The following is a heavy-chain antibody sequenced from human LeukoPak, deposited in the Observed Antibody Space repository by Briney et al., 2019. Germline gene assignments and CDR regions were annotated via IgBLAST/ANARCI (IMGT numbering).Heavy chain of an antibody. D-gene: IGHD6-13*01. J-gene: IGHJ6*03. Sequence: PGGTLRLSCAASGFTFSSYGMSWVRQAPGKGLEWVSSISSSSSYIYYADSVKGRFTISRDNAKNSLYLQMNSLRAEDTAVYYCARGAQQLVRTYYYYYYMDVWGKGTTVTVSS. V-gene: IGHV3-21*01. CDR1: GFTFSSYG. CDR2: ISSSSSYI. CDR3: ARGAQQLVRTYYYYYYMDV.